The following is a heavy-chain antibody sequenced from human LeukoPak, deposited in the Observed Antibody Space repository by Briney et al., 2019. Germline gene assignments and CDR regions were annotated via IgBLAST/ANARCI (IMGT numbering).Heavy chain of an antibody. D-gene: IGHD3-16*01. Sequence: ASVKVSCKASGYTFTSYDINWVRQATGQGLEWMGWMNPNSGNTGYSQKFQGRVTMTRNNSISTAYMELSSLRSEDTAVYYCARGARYPLGPRGTDYYYYYYMDVWGKGTTVTVSS. CDR1: GYTFTSYD. CDR3: ARGARYPLGPRGTDYYYYYYMDV. CDR2: MNPNSGNT. J-gene: IGHJ6*03. V-gene: IGHV1-8*01.